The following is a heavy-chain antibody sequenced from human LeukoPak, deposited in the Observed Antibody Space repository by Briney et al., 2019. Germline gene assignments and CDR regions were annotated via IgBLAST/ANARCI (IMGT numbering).Heavy chain of an antibody. Sequence: GRSLRLSCAASGFTFDDYAMHWVRQAPGKGREWGSGISWNSGSIGYADSVRGRFTISRDNARNSLYLQMNSLRAEDTALYYGAKVGGGYDWGATWSDPSGQGTLVTASS. V-gene: IGHV3-9*01. CDR3: AKVGGGYDWGATWSDP. J-gene: IGHJ5*02. CDR2: ISWNSGSI. D-gene: IGHD5-12*01. CDR1: GFTFDDYA.